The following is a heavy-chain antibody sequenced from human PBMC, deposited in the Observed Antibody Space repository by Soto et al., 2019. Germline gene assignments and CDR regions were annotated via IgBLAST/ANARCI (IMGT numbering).Heavy chain of an antibody. CDR3: ARFFTPSGAFDI. V-gene: IGHV2-70*04. CDR1: GFSVSTIRMR. J-gene: IGHJ3*02. Sequence: GCGPTLVDPTHTLTLTCTFSGFSVSTIRMRVGCVREPPGKALEWLARIDWDDDKFYSTSLKTRLTISKDTSKNQVVLTMTNMDPVDTATYYSARFFTPSGAFDIWGQGTMVTVSS. CDR2: IDWDDDK.